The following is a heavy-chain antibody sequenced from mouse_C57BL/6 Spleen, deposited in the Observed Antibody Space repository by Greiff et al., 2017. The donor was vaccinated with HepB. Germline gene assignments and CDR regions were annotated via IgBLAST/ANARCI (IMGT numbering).Heavy chain of an antibody. CDR3: ARPGKIAWFAY. J-gene: IGHJ3*01. CDR2: ISSGSSTI. D-gene: IGHD2-1*01. V-gene: IGHV5-17*01. Sequence: EVQLVESGGGLVKPGGSLKLSCAASGFTFSDYGMHWVRQAPEEGLEWVAYISSGSSTIYYADTVKGRFTISRDNAKSTLFLQMTSLRSEDTAMYYCARPGKIAWFAYWGQGTLVTVSA. CDR1: GFTFSDYG.